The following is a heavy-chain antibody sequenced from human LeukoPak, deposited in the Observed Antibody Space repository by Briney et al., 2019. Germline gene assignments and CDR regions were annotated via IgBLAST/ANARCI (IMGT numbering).Heavy chain of an antibody. CDR2: IRNKANSYTT. D-gene: IGHD1-26*01. CDR1: GFTFSDHY. Sequence: GGSLRLSCAASGFTFSDHYMDWVRQAPGKGLEWVGRIRNKANSYTTEYAASVKGRFTISRDDSKNSLYLEMNSLKCEDTAVYYCAREWDSGSYYLGYFDYWGQGTLVTVSS. J-gene: IGHJ4*02. V-gene: IGHV3-72*01. CDR3: AREWDSGSYYLGYFDY.